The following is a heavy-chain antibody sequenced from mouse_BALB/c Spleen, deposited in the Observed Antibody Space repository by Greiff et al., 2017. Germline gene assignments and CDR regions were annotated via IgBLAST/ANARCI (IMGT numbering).Heavy chain of an antibody. V-gene: IGHV1-9*01. CDR2: ILPGSGST. Sequence: VQLVESGAELMKPGASVKISCKATGYTFSSYWIEWVKQRPGHGLEWIGEILPGSGSTNYNEKFKGKATFTADTSSNTAYMQLSILTSEDSAVYYCARRGTARATAMDYWGQGTSVTVSA. CDR1: GYTFSSYW. D-gene: IGHD3-2*01. CDR3: ARRGTARATAMDY. J-gene: IGHJ4*01.